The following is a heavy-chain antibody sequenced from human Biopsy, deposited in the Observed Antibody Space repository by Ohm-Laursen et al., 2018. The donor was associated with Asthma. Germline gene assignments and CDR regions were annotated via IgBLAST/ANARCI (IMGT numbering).Heavy chain of an antibody. CDR2: ISPIFGSS. J-gene: IGHJ6*02. D-gene: IGHD4-17*01. CDR1: GGMFGNYA. Sequence: SVKVSCKASGGMFGNYAISWVRQAPGLGLEWMGGISPIFGSSNYAQGFQGRVTITADIFTHTVYMELSSLRSEDSAVYYCAREVSTVDYGYYYFAMDVWGQGTTVTVSS. V-gene: IGHV1-69*06. CDR3: AREVSTVDYGYYYFAMDV.